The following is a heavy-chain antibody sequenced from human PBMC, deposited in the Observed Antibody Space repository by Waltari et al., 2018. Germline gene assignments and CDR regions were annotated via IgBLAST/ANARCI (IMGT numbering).Heavy chain of an antibody. Sequence: EVQLLESGGGLVQPGGSLRLSCAASGFTFSSYAMSWVRQAPGKGLEWVSAISGSGGSTYYADSVKGRFTISRDNSKNTLYLQMNSLRAEDTAVYYCAKEQGVVPAAMDWSGWFDPWGQGTLVTVSS. CDR3: AKEQGVVPAAMDWSGWFDP. CDR1: GFTFSSYA. J-gene: IGHJ5*02. CDR2: ISGSGGST. D-gene: IGHD2-2*01. V-gene: IGHV3-23*01.